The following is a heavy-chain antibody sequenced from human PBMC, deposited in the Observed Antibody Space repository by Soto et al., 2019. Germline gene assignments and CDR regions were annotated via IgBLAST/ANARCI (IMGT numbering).Heavy chain of an antibody. CDR2: LHSSGNT. CDR1: GGSIRSGDYY. D-gene: IGHD2-21*02. CDR3: AKARCYTTDCYVPDS. Sequence: SETLSLTCTVSGGSIRSGDYYWAWIRQSPEKELEWLGSLHSSGNTYYNPSLKSRVTVSVDTSKNQFSVKLISVTAADTAVYYCAKARCYTTDCYVPDSWGHGALVTVSS. J-gene: IGHJ5*01. V-gene: IGHV4-39*01.